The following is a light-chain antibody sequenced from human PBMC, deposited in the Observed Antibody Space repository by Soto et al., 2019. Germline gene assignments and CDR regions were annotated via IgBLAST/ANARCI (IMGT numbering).Light chain of an antibody. J-gene: IGLJ1*01. Sequence: QSVLTQPPSVSAAPGQKVSIPCSGSSSNIGNNYASWYQQLPGTAPKLLIYDNNKRPSGIPDRFSGSKSGTSATLGITGLQSEDEADYYCGTWDSSLSAYVFGTGTKLTVL. CDR3: GTWDSSLSAYV. V-gene: IGLV1-51*01. CDR2: DNN. CDR1: SSNIGNNY.